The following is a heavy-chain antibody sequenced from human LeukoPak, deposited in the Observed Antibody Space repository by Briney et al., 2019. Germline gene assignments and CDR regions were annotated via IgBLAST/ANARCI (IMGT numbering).Heavy chain of an antibody. Sequence: GASVKVSCKASGGTFISYAISWVRQAPGQGLEWMGGIIPIFGTANYAQKFQGRVTITADESTSTAYMELSSLRSEDTAVYYCATEMYSSSWYGSYWGQGTLVTVSS. CDR1: GGTFISYA. V-gene: IGHV1-69*13. CDR3: ATEMYSSSWYGSY. D-gene: IGHD6-13*01. J-gene: IGHJ4*02. CDR2: IIPIFGTA.